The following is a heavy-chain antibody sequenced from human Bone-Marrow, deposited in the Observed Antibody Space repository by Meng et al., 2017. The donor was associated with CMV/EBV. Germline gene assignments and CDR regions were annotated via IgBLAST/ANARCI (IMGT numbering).Heavy chain of an antibody. D-gene: IGHD6-13*01. CDR2: INPSGGST. CDR1: GYTFTSYG. J-gene: IGHJ4*02. CDR3: ARKLAAAGPFDY. V-gene: IGHV1-46*01. Sequence: ASVKVSCKASGYTFTSYGISWVRQAPGQGLEWMGIINPSGGSTSYAQKFQGRVTMTRDTSTSTVYMELSSLRSEDTAVYYCARKLAAAGPFDYWGQGTLVTVSS.